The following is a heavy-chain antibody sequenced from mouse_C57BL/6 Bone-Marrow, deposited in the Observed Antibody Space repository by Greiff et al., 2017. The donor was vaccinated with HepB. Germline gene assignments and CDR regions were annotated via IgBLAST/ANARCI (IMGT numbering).Heavy chain of an antibody. D-gene: IGHD2-4*01. CDR1: GYTFTEYT. J-gene: IGHJ4*01. CDR2: FYPGSGSI. Sequence: LEESGAELVKPGASVKLSCKASGYTFTEYTIHWVKQRSGQGLEWIGWFYPGSGSIKYNEKFKDKATLTADKSSSTVYMELSRLTSEDSAVYFCARHEDGGIDYDEGYYAMDYWGQGTSVTVSS. V-gene: IGHV1-62-2*01. CDR3: ARHEDGGIDYDEGYYAMDY.